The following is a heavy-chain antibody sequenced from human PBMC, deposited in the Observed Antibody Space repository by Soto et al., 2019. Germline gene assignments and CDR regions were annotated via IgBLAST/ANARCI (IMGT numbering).Heavy chain of an antibody. CDR2: IYDSVNT. D-gene: IGHD3-9*01. CDR3: ARVDHRGYFAILTDY. CDR1: GDSLSSGGHY. V-gene: IGHV4-31*03. Sequence: SSETLSLTCTVSGDSLSSGGHYWIWIRQHPGKGLEWIGHIYDSVNTYYSPSLRSRVTISADMSKNQFSLNLRSATAADTAVYYCARVDHRGYFAILTDYWGQGTLVIVSS. J-gene: IGHJ4*02.